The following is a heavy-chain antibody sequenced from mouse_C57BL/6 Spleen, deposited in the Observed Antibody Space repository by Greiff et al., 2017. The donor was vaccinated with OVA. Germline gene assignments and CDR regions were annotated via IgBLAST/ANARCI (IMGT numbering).Heavy chain of an antibody. CDR3: ARGHYYGSSYYAMDY. CDR2: FHPYNDDT. J-gene: IGHJ4*01. D-gene: IGHD1-1*01. CDR1: GYTFTTYP. V-gene: IGHV1-47*01. Sequence: VQRVESGAELVKPGASVKMSCKASGYTFTTYPIEWMKQNHGKSLEWIGNFHPYNDDTKYNEKFKGKATLTVEKSSSTVYLELSRLTSDDSAVYYCARGHYYGSSYYAMDYWGQGTSVTVSS.